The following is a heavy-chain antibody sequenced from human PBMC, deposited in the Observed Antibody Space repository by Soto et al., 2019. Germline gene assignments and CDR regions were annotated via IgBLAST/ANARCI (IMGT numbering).Heavy chain of an antibody. Sequence: SETLSLTCTVSGGSISSSSYYWGWIRQPPGKGLEWIGSIYYSGSTYYNPSLKSRVTISVDTSKNQFSLKLSSVTAADTAVYYCARLGTFPYYFDYWGQGTLVTVSS. CDR1: GGSISSSSYY. J-gene: IGHJ4*02. CDR3: ARLGTFPYYFDY. CDR2: IYYSGST. V-gene: IGHV4-39*01. D-gene: IGHD3-16*01.